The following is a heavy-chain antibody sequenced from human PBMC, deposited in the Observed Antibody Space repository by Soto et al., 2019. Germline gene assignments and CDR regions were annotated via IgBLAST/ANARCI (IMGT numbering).Heavy chain of an antibody. CDR2: ISLYSDGT. CDR3: ARVVPGAEAWFGP. J-gene: IGHJ5*02. CDR1: GYTFSNYG. V-gene: IGHV1-18*01. Sequence: PWASVKVSCKTSGYTFSNYGITWVRQAPGQPLEWLGWISLYSDGTNYAQKFQGRVSMTTDTSTTTAYMELRSLRSDDTAVYYCARVVPGAEAWFGPRGQGTLVTVSS. D-gene: IGHD2-2*01.